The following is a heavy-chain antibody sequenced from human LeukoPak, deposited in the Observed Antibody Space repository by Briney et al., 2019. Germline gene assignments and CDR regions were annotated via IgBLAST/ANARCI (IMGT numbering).Heavy chain of an antibody. V-gene: IGHV4-4*02. CDR2: IYYSGST. CDR3: ARGSGSSWYSGYYDY. J-gene: IGHJ4*02. D-gene: IGHD6-13*01. Sequence: PSETLSLTCAVSGGSISSSNWWSWVRQPPGKGLEWIGSIYYSGSTYYNPSLKSRVTISVDTSKNQFSLKLSSVAAADTAVYYCARGSGSSWYSGYYDYWGQGTLVTVSS. CDR1: GGSISSSNW.